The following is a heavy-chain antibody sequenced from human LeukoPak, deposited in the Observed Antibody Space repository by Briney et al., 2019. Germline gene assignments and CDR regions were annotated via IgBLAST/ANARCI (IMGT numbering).Heavy chain of an antibody. Sequence: GGSLRLSCAASGFTFSSYTMSWVRQAPGKGLEWVSTITTSDGNTYYTDSVKGRFTVSRDNSKNTLFLQMNSLRAEDTAVYYCAKDGGLWVSAHWGDSWGRGTLVTVSS. CDR2: ITTSDGNT. CDR1: GFTFSSYT. J-gene: IGHJ4*02. D-gene: IGHD7-27*01. V-gene: IGHV3-23*01. CDR3: AKDGGLWVSAHWGDS.